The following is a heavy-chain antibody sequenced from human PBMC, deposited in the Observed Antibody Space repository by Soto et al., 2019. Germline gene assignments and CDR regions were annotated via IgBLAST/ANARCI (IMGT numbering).Heavy chain of an antibody. CDR3: VSDLTDH. Sequence: GSLRLSCAASGXIFSTYCMHWVRQAPGKGLVWVSGIKSDGSRTNYADSVKGRFTISRDNAKNTVYLQMNSLRAEDTAVYYCVSDLTDHWGRGTLGTVS. CDR2: IKSDGSRT. J-gene: IGHJ4*02. V-gene: IGHV3-74*01. CDR1: GXIFSTYC.